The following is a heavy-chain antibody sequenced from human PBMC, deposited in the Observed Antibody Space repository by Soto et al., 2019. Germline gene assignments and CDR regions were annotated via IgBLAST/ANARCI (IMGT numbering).Heavy chain of an antibody. CDR2: MNPKSGDT. Sequence: QVQLVQSGAEVKMPGASVKVSCKASGYTFTVYGINWVRQATGQGLEWMGWMNPKSGDTVYAQKLEGRVSITRATSIRPAYMEVIRLKSEDTPFYYCAWGCYSVVGATVSWGQGTLVTVSS. CDR3: AWGCYSVVGATVS. V-gene: IGHV1-8*01. CDR1: GYTFTVYG. J-gene: IGHJ5*02. D-gene: IGHD1-26*01.